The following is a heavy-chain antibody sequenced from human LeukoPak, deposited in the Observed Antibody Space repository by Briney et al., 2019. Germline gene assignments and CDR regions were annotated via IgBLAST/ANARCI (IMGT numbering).Heavy chain of an antibody. D-gene: IGHD6-19*01. J-gene: IGHJ4*02. CDR1: GYSLTSYC. Sequence: GESLKISSRGSGYSLTSYCITWVRQLPGKGLEWMGRFDPSDSYTNYSPSFQGHVTISADKSIRTAYLQWSSLKPSDTAIYYCARHLGSGWTGDDYWGQGTLVTVSS. V-gene: IGHV5-10-1*01. CDR2: FDPSDSYT. CDR3: ARHLGSGWTGDDY.